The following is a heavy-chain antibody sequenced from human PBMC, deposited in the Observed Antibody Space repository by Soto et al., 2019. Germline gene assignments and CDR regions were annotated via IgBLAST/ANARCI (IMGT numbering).Heavy chain of an antibody. J-gene: IGHJ6*02. V-gene: IGHV3-43*01. CDR1: GFRFDEYN. D-gene: IGHD3-16*01. CDR2: ITWNGANT. Sequence: GGSLRLSCAASGFRFDEYNIHWVRQAPGKGLEWVSLITWNGANTYYADSVKGRFTISRYGTTKSVSLQMTSLKREDTCLYYCARETLSYGSALDVWGQGTTVTVSS. CDR3: ARETLSYGSALDV.